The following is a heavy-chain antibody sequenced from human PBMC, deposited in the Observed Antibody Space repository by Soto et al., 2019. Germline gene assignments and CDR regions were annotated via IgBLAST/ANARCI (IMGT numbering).Heavy chain of an antibody. CDR1: GFTFSDYY. J-gene: IGHJ6*02. CDR2: ISSSSSYT. Sequence: GGALRLSCAASGFTFSDYYMSWIRQAPGKGLEWVSYISSSSSYTNYADSVKGRFTISRDNAKNSLYLQMNSLRAEDTAVYYCARVEAARSVYYYYGMDVWGQGTTVTVSS. V-gene: IGHV3-11*06. CDR3: ARVEAARSVYYYYGMDV. D-gene: IGHD6-6*01.